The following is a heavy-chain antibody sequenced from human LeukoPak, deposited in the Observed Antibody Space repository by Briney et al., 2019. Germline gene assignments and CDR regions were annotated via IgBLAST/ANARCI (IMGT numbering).Heavy chain of an antibody. CDR1: GFTFSSFE. V-gene: IGHV3-48*03. CDR3: ARRRVTGDYVRDFDY. Sequence: GGSLRLSCAASGFTFSSFEMNWVRQTPGKGLEWVSYISSSGSSIYYADSVKGRFTISRDNAKNSLYLQMNSLRAADTAVYYCARRRVTGDYVRDFDYWGQGTLVTVSS. D-gene: IGHD4-17*01. CDR2: ISSSGSSI. J-gene: IGHJ4*02.